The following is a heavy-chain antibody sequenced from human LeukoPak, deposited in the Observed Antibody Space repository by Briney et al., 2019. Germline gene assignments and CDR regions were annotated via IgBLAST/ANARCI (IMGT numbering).Heavy chain of an antibody. CDR1: GYTFTSYD. CDR2: MNPNSGNT. Sequence: ASVKVSCLASGYTFTSYDINWVRQAAGQGREWMGWMNPNSGNTGYAQKFQGRATMTRNTSISTAYMELSSLRSEDTAVYYCARDCSGGSCYGYWGQGTLVTVSS. D-gene: IGHD2-15*01. CDR3: ARDCSGGSCYGY. J-gene: IGHJ4*02. V-gene: IGHV1-8*01.